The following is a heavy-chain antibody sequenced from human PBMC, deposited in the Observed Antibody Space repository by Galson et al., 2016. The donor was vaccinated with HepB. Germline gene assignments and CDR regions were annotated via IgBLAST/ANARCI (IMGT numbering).Heavy chain of an antibody. CDR1: GYLFTSYW. D-gene: IGHD5-24*01. J-gene: IGHJ4*02. CDR2: IYPHDSDT. V-gene: IGHV5-51*01. CDR3: ARGMATIFPFDY. Sequence: QSGAEVKKPGESLKISCKGSGYLFTSYWIGWVRQMPGKGLEWMGIIYPHDSDTRYSPSFEGRVTIPVDKSISTAYLQWSSLEASDTAMYYCARGMATIFPFDYWGQGSLVTVSS.